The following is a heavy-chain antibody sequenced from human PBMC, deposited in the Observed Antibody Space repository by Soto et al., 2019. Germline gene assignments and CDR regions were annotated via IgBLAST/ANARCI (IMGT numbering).Heavy chain of an antibody. CDR1: GFTVSSTY. V-gene: IGHV3-53*01. Sequence: PGGSLRLSCAASGFTVSSTYMSGVRQAPGKGLEWVSVIYSGGSTYYADSVKGRFTISRDNSKNTLYLQMNSLRAEDTAVYYCARSRTGTTYGGMDVWGQGTTVTVSS. CDR2: IYSGGST. D-gene: IGHD1-7*01. J-gene: IGHJ6*02. CDR3: ARSRTGTTYGGMDV.